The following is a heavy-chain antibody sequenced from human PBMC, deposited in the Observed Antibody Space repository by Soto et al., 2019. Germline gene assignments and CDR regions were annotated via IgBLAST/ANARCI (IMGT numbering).Heavy chain of an antibody. CDR1: GGSFSGYY. Sequence: SEWLSLTGPVSGGSFSGYYWSWIRQPPGKGLAWIGEINQIGSTNYNPSLKSGVTISVDTSKKQFSLKLSSVTASDTAVYYCASSWIYQRSYFDYWGQGTLVTVSS. CDR2: INQIGST. D-gene: IGHD5-12*01. V-gene: IGHV4-34*01. J-gene: IGHJ4*02. CDR3: ASSWIYQRSYFDY.